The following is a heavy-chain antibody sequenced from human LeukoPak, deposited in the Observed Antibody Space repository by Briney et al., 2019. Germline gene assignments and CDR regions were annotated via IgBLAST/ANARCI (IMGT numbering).Heavy chain of an antibody. CDR3: ARGGTDYYDSSGYYYYYYGMDV. D-gene: IGHD3-22*01. J-gene: IGHJ6*02. CDR1: GFTVSSNY. Sequence: GASLTLSCAASGFTVSSNYMSWVRQAPGKGLEWVSVIYSGGSTYYADSVKGRFTISRDNSKNTLYLQMNSLRAEDTAVYYCARGGTDYYDSSGYYYYYYGMDVWGQGTTVTVSS. V-gene: IGHV3-66*01. CDR2: IYSGGST.